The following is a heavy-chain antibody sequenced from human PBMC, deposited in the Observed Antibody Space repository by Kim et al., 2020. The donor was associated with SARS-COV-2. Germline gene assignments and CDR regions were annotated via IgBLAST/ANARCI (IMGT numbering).Heavy chain of an antibody. CDR1: GDSVSSSNYY. CDR3: ERRDITYCRGGSCAGFAD. V-gene: IGHV4-39*01. Sequence: SETLSLTCTVSGDSVSSSNYYYGWIRQPPGQGLEWIGGIYYSGTTYYNPSFKSRVTISGDTSKNELYLELKSVSAADTALYHCERRDITYCRGGSCAGFADWGQGILVAVSS. CDR2: IYYSGTT. J-gene: IGHJ4*02. D-gene: IGHD2-15*01.